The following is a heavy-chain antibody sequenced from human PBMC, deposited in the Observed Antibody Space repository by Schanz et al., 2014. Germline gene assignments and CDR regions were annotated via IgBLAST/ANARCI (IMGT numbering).Heavy chain of an antibody. CDR3: AREPLSGYNWFDP. CDR2: IYTSGST. CDR1: GGSVSSGGDY. V-gene: IGHV4-61*02. Sequence: QVQLQESGPGLVKPSQTLSLTCTVSGGSVSSGGDYWSWIRQHPGKGLEWIGRIYTSGSTNYNPSLKSRVTISLDPSKNQFSLKLSAVTAADTAVYYCAREPLSGYNWFDPWGQGSLXTVSS. J-gene: IGHJ5*02. D-gene: IGHD6-25*01.